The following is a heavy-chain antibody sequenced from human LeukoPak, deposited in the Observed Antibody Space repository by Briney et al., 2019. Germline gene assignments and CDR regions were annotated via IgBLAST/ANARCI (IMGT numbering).Heavy chain of an antibody. Sequence: SETLSLTCTVSGGSISSGDYYWSWIRQPPGKGLEWIGYIYYSGSTYYNPSLKSRVTVSVDTSKDQFSLKLSSVAAADTAVYYCARMRDVVVPAALDCWGQGTLVTVSS. J-gene: IGHJ4*02. V-gene: IGHV4-30-4*08. CDR2: IYYSGST. D-gene: IGHD2-2*01. CDR3: ARMRDVVVPAALDC. CDR1: GGSISSGDYY.